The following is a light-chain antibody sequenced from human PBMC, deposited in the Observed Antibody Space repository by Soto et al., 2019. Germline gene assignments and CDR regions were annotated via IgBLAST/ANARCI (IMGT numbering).Light chain of an antibody. Sequence: QSALTQPPSVSGSLGQSITISCPGTSSDIGAYNSVSWYQQHPGKAPKLIIYDVTNRPSGVSNRFSGSKSGNMASLTISGLQAEDEADYYCSSYTSTSTVVFGGGTKLTVL. J-gene: IGLJ2*01. CDR3: SSYTSTSTVV. CDR1: SSDIGAYNS. V-gene: IGLV2-14*03. CDR2: DVT.